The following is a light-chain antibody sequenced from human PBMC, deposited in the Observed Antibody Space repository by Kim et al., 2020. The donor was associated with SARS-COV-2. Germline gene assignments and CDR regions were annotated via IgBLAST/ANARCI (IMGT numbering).Light chain of an antibody. J-gene: IGLJ3*02. CDR1: RGYSNYK. CDR3: GADHGSGGNFVVV. Sequence: CALSRGYSNYKVDWYQQRPGKGPRFVMRVGTGAIVGSRGDGIPDRFSVLGSGRNRYLTIKNIQEEDESDYHCGADHGSGGNFVVVFGGGTQLTVL. CDR2: VGTGAIVG. V-gene: IGLV9-49*02.